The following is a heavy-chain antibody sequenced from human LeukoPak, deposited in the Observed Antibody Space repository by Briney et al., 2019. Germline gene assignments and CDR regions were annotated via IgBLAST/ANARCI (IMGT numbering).Heavy chain of an antibody. CDR2: IYSGGST. J-gene: IGHJ2*01. CDR3: ARAGYSSSWYSRYFDL. V-gene: IGHV3-53*01. Sequence: GGSLRLSCAASGFTVSSNYMSWVRQAPGKGLEWVSVIYSGGSTYYADSVKGRFTISRDNSKNTLYLQMNSLRAGDTAVYYCARAGYSSSWYSRYFDLWGRGTLVTVSS. D-gene: IGHD6-13*01. CDR1: GFTVSSNY.